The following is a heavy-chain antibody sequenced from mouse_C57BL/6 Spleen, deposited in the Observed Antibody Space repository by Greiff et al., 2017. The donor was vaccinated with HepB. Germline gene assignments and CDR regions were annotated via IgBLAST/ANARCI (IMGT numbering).Heavy chain of an antibody. V-gene: IGHV5-9-1*02. Sequence: EVKLMESGEGLVKPGGSLKLSCAASGFTFSSYAMSWVRQTPEKRLEWVAYISSGGGYIHYADKVKGPFTISRDNARNTLYLQMSSLKSEDTAMYYCTRGGYGYGYAMDYWGQGTSVTVSS. CDR1: GFTFSSYA. D-gene: IGHD2-2*01. CDR2: ISSGGGYI. CDR3: TRGGYGYGYAMDY. J-gene: IGHJ4*01.